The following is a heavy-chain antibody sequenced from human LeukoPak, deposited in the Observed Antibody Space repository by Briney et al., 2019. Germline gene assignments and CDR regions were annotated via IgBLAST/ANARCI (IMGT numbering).Heavy chain of an antibody. J-gene: IGHJ5*02. D-gene: IGHD4-11*01. Sequence: KPGGSLRLSCAASGFTFSSYSMNWVRQAPGKGLEWVSSISSSSSYIYYADSVKGRFTISRDNAKNSLYLQMNSLRAEDTAVYYCARDGGDTVTTSWFDPWGQGTLVTVSS. CDR2: ISSSSSYI. V-gene: IGHV3-21*01. CDR1: GFTFSSYS. CDR3: ARDGGDTVTTSWFDP.